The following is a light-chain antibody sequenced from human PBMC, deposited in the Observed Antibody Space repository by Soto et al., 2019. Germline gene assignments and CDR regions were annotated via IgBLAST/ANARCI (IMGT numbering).Light chain of an antibody. CDR1: QVISSW. J-gene: IGKJ4*01. Sequence: DIQMTQSPSSVSASVGDRVTITCRASQVISSWLAWYQQKPGTAPKLLIYAASNLQSGVPSRFSGSESGTDFTHTINNLQPEDFATYFCQQASSFPLTFGGGTKVEIK. V-gene: IGKV1-12*01. CDR3: QQASSFPLT. CDR2: AAS.